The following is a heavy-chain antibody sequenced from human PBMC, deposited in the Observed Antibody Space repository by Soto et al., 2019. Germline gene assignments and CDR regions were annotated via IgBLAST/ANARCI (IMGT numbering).Heavy chain of an antibody. D-gene: IGHD1-1*01. CDR1: VFAFSRYP. V-gene: IGHV3-23*01. CDR2: ISVSGTDT. CDR3: ATHRDEGGTLVAFDM. Sequence: HPVGSLRLSCASSVFAFSRYPMTCVRHSPGKGLEWVSAISVSGTDTPYADSVKGRFTVPRDNSKNALYLQMNNLRAEDSAVYYCATHRDEGGTLVAFDMLGQVTMHIVS. J-gene: IGHJ3*02.